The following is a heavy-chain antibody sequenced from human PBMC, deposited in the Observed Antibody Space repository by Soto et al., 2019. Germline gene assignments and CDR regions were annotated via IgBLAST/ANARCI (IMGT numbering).Heavy chain of an antibody. J-gene: IGHJ6*02. CDR2: INGYNGNT. V-gene: IGHV1-18*01. D-gene: IGHD3-16*01. CDR3: ARMGDVPYYYYGMDV. Sequence: GASVKVSCKASGYTFTSYGISWVRQAPGQGLEWMGWINGYNGNTNHAQKLQGRVTMSTDTSTSTAYMELRSLRSDDSAVYYCARMGDVPYYYYGMDVWGQGTMVTVSS. CDR1: GYTFTSYG.